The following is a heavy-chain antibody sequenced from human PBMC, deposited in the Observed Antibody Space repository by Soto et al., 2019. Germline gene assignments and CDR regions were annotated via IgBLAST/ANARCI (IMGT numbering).Heavy chain of an antibody. CDR3: ARTLKGYCGGGTCYWFDY. V-gene: IGHV4-4*07. J-gene: IGHJ4*02. D-gene: IGHD2-15*01. Sequence: PSETLSLTCGVSGGSISNFFWSWMRQPAGKGLEWIGRIYGSGTTIYNPSLKSRVTMSVDTSKNQFSLKLTSVTAADTALYYCARTLKGYCGGGTCYWFDYWGQGALVTVPS. CDR1: GGSISNFF. CDR2: IYGSGTT.